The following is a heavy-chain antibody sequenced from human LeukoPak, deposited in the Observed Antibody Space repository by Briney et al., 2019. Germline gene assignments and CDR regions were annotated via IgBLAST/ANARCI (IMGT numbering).Heavy chain of an antibody. Sequence: SETLSLTCAVYGGSFSGYYWSWIRQPPGKGLEWIGEINHSGSTNYNPSLKSRVTISVDTSKSQFSLKLSSVTAADTAVYYCARGDSGGDRRYYYYYGMDVWGQGTTVTVSS. CDR1: GGSFSGYY. V-gene: IGHV4-34*01. J-gene: IGHJ6*02. CDR3: ARGDSGGDRRYYYYYGMDV. CDR2: INHSGST. D-gene: IGHD2-21*01.